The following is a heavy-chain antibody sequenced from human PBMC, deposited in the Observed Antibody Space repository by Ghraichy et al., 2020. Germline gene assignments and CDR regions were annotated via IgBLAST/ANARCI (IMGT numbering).Heavy chain of an antibody. CDR3: AREFCSGGRCFFGTGGSHFDG. Sequence: GGSLRLSCAASGFTFNGYWMHWVRQAPGKGLVWVSRIKSDGSGTTYTDSVKGRFTISRDNAKNTLYLQMNSLTAEDTAVYYCAREFCSGGRCFFGTGGSHFDGWGQGTLVTVAS. V-gene: IGHV3-74*01. CDR1: GFTFNGYW. CDR2: IKSDGSGT. J-gene: IGHJ4*02. D-gene: IGHD2-15*01.